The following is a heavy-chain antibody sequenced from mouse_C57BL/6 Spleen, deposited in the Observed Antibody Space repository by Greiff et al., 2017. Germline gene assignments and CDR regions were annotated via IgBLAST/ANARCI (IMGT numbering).Heavy chain of an antibody. CDR3: ARKGDYGHYAMDY. J-gene: IGHJ4*01. V-gene: IGHV2-2*01. CDR1: GFSLTSYG. CDR2: IWSGGST. Sequence: VQLQQSGPGLVQPSQSLSITCTVSGFSLTSYGVHWVRQSPGKGLEWLGVIWSGGSTDYNAAFISRLSISKDNSKCQVFFKMNSLQADDTAIYYCARKGDYGHYAMDYWGQGTSVTVSS. D-gene: IGHD2-4*01.